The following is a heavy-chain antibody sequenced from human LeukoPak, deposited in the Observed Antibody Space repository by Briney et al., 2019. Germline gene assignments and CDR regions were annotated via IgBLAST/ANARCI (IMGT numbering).Heavy chain of an antibody. J-gene: IGHJ4*02. CDR1: GFSFSIHA. V-gene: IGHV3-23*01. Sequence: GGSLRLSCAASGFSFSIHAMTWVRQAPGKGLEWVAVIGGPDDTHYADSVKGRFAVSRDDSTNTVFLQMNSLRADDSAIYYCAKDATPRNSVWDYFDYWGQGTLVTVSS. CDR2: IGGPDDT. CDR3: AKDATPRNSVWDYFDY. D-gene: IGHD7-27*01.